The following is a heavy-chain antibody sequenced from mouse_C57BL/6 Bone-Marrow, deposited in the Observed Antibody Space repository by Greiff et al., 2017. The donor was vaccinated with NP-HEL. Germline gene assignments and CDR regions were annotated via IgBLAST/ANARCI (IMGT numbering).Heavy chain of an antibody. J-gene: IGHJ4*01. CDR2: IHPNSGST. CDR3: ARPGYYYAMDY. V-gene: IGHV1-64*01. CDR1: GYTFTSYW. Sequence: VQLQQPGAELVKPGASVKLSCKASGYTFTSYWMHWVKQRPGQGLEWIGMIHPNSGSTNYNEKFKSKATLTVDKSSSTAYMQLSSLTSEDSAVYYCARPGYYYAMDYWGQGTSVTVSS.